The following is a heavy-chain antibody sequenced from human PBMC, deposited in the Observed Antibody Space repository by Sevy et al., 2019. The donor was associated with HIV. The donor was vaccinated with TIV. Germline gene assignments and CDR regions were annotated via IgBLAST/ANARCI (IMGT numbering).Heavy chain of an antibody. Sequence: GGSLRLSCAASGFTFSIYTMSWVRQAPGKGLECVSYIVGSSRTIYYADSVKGRFTISRDNAKNSLYLQMNSLRAEDTAVCYWAREIVGGPFDIWGQGTMVTVSS. D-gene: IGHD1-26*01. CDR1: GFTFSIYT. CDR3: AREIVGGPFDI. CDR2: IVGSSRTI. V-gene: IGHV3-48*01. J-gene: IGHJ3*02.